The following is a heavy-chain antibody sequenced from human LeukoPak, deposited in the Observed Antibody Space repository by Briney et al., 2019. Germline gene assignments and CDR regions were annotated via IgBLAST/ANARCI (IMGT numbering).Heavy chain of an antibody. D-gene: IGHD6-13*01. Sequence: GGSLRLSCAASGFTFSSFSMIWARQAPGKGLEWLSYISSGSGSIYYADSVKGRFTISRDNAKNSLYLQMNSLRAEDTAVYYCARKRESSSSWYGGLAYWGQGTLVTVSS. CDR2: ISSGSGSI. J-gene: IGHJ4*02. CDR1: GFTFSSFS. V-gene: IGHV3-48*01. CDR3: ARKRESSSSWYGGLAY.